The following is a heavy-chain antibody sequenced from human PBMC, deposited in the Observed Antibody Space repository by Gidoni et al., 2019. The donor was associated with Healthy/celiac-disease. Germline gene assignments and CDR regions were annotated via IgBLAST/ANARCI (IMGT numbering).Heavy chain of an antibody. CDR3: ARSPVRYDFWSGSDPHHFDY. D-gene: IGHD3-3*01. V-gene: IGHV4-39*01. J-gene: IGHJ4*02. CDR2: IYYSGST. Sequence: QLQLQESGPGLVKPSETLSLTCTVSGGSISSSSYYWGWIRQPPGTGLEWIGSIYYSGSTYSNPSLKSRVTISVDTSKNQFSLKLSSVTAADTAVYYCARSPVRYDFWSGSDPHHFDYWGQGTLVTVSS. CDR1: GGSISSSSYY.